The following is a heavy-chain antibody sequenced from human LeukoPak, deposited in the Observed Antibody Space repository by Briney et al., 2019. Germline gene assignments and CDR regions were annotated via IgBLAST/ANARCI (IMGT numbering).Heavy chain of an antibody. D-gene: IGHD5-24*01. CDR2: ISGSGGST. J-gene: IGHJ4*02. CDR3: AKDGRRDGYTSYFDY. Sequence: GGSLRLSCAASGFTFSSYAMSWVRQAPGKGLEWVSAISGSGGSTYYADSVKGRFTISRDNSKNTLYLQMNSLRAEDTAVYYCAKDGRRDGYTSYFDYWGQGTLVTVSS. CDR1: GFTFSSYA. V-gene: IGHV3-23*01.